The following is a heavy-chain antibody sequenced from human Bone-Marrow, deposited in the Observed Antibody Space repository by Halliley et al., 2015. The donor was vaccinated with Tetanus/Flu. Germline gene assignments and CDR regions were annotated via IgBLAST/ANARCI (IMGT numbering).Heavy chain of an antibody. V-gene: IGHV4-38-2*01. J-gene: IGHJ4*02. CDR3: ARHYRHWLFDY. D-gene: IGHD3-16*02. Sequence: TLSLTCAVSGYSINSGSYWGWIRQPPGKGLEWIGSLYYSGSTYYNPSLKSRVSMSVDTSKNHLSLNLNSVTAADTAVYYCARHYRHWLFDYWGQGTLVTVSS. CDR1: GYSINSGSY. CDR2: LYYSGST.